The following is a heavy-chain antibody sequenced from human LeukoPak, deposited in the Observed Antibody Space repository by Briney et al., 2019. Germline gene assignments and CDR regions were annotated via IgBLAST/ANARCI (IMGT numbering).Heavy chain of an antibody. CDR2: ISAYNGNT. J-gene: IGHJ6*02. CDR1: GYTFTSYG. V-gene: IGHV1-18*01. CDR3: ARDRADIVVVPAARDYYYYGMDV. Sequence: SVKVSCKASGYTFTSYGISWVRQAPGQGLEWMGWISAYNGNTNYAQKLQGRVTMTTDTSTSTAYMELRSLRSDDTAVYYCARDRADIVVVPAARDYYYYGMDVWGQGTTVTVSS. D-gene: IGHD2-2*01.